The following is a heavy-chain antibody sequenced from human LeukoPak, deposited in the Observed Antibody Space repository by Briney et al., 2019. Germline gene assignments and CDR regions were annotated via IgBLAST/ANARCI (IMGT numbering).Heavy chain of an antibody. V-gene: IGHV4-59*01. CDR1: GGSISTYY. D-gene: IGHD5/OR15-5a*01. CDR3: ARETSLSLRSFDY. J-gene: IGHJ4*02. CDR2: IHYTGST. Sequence: PSETLSLTCTVSGGSISTYYWSWIRQPPGKGLEWIGYIHYTGSTDYNPSLKSRVTISVDTSKNQFSLNLSSVTAADTAVYYCARETSLSLRSFDYWGQGTLVTVSS.